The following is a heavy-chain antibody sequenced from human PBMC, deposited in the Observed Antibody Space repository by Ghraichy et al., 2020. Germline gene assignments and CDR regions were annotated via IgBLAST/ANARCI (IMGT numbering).Heavy chain of an antibody. CDR2: IKQSGSEK. J-gene: IGHJ4*02. CDR1: GFTFSDFW. D-gene: IGHD2-2*01. Sequence: GSLRLSCAASGFTFSDFWMYWVRQAPGMGLEWVATIKQSGSEKYYVDSVKGRFTISRDNGKNSVYLEMNSLRAEDTAVYYCARDLPDADVQPLDNWGQGTLVTVSS. V-gene: IGHV3-7*01. CDR3: ARDLPDADVQPLDN.